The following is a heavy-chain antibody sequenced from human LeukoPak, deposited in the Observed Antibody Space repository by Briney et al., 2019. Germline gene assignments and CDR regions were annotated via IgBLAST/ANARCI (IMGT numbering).Heavy chain of an antibody. J-gene: IGHJ4*02. CDR1: DGSFTSIY. CDR3: ARYTMAAAPRFDN. D-gene: IGHD3-10*01. Sequence: SETLSLTCAVHDGSFTSIYWSWIRQPPGRGLEWIGEITHSGSTNYNPSLKSRVTISLDMSKNQFSLKLNSVTAADAAVYYCARYTMAAAPRFDNWGQGTLVAVSS. V-gene: IGHV4-34*01. CDR2: ITHSGST.